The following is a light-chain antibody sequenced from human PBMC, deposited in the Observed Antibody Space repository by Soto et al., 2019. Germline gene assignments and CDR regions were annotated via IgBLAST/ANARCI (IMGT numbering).Light chain of an antibody. J-gene: IGLJ1*01. CDR2: DTS. Sequence: QAVVTQEPSLTVSPGGTVTLTCGSSTGAVTNGHYPYWFQQKPGQAPRTLIYDTSNKYSWTPARFSGSLLGGKAALTLSGAQPEDEADYYCLLSYSDEKVFGTGTKVTVL. CDR1: TGAVTNGHY. V-gene: IGLV7-46*01. CDR3: LLSYSDEKV.